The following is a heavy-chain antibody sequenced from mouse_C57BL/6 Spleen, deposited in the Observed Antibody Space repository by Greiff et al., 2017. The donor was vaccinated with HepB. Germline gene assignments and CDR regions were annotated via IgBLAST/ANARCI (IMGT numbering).Heavy chain of an antibody. CDR3: ARSRNYYGSHWYFDV. CDR2: IYPGDGDT. CDR1: GYAFSSYW. D-gene: IGHD1-1*01. Sequence: QVQLQQSGAELVKPGASVKISCKASGYAFSSYWMNWVKQRPGKGLEWIGQIYPGDGDTNYNGKFKGKATLTADKSSSTAYMQLSSLTSEDSAVYFWARSRNYYGSHWYFDVWGTGTTVTVSS. J-gene: IGHJ1*03. V-gene: IGHV1-80*01.